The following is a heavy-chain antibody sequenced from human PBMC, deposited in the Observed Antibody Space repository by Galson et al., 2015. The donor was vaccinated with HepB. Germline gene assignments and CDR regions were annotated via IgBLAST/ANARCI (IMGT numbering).Heavy chain of an antibody. D-gene: IGHD3-10*01. J-gene: IGHJ2*01. CDR2: ISYDGSNT. CDR3: ARVYFGSGGSSAYWYFDL. Sequence: SLRLSCAASGFTFSNYGMHWVRQAPGKGLEWVARISYDGSNTYYADSVKGRITISRDNAQNSLYLQMNSLRDEDTAVYYCARVYFGSGGSSAYWYFDLWGRGALVTVSS. V-gene: IGHV3-33*05. CDR1: GFTFSNYG.